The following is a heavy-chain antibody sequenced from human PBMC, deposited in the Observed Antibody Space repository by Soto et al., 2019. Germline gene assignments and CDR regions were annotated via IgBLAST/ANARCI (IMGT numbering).Heavy chain of an antibody. CDR3: ARQKLWMATINNDAFDV. D-gene: IGHD2-21*01. Sequence: GESLKISCKGSGYTFKTYWIGWVRQMPGXGLEWMGFIYPGDSDTTYSPSFQGQVTISVDKSISTAYLQWSSLKVSDTAIYYCARQKLWMATINNDAFDVWGQGTKVTVSS. V-gene: IGHV5-51*01. J-gene: IGHJ3*01. CDR2: IYPGDSDT. CDR1: GYTFKTYW.